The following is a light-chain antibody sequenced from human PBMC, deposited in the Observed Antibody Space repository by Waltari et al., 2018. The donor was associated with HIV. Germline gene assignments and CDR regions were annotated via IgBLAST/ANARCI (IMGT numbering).Light chain of an antibody. CDR1: SSDVGGYTY. J-gene: IGLJ3*02. CDR3: SSYAGSNNLV. Sequence: QPALTQPPSASGSPGQSVTISCTGTSSDVGGYTYVSWYQQHPGKAPKLMIYDVTKRPSGVPDRFSGSKSGNTASLTVSGLQAEDEADYYCSSYAGSNNLVFGGGTKLTVL. V-gene: IGLV2-8*01. CDR2: DVT.